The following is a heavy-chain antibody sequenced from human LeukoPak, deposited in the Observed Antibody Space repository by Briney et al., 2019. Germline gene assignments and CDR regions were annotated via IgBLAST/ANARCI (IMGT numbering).Heavy chain of an antibody. CDR2: ISYDGSNK. CDR3: AKLMGIAVAGPKSDLDY. Sequence: GGSLRLSCAASGFTFSSYAMHWVRQAPGKGLEWVAVISYDGSNKYYADSVKGRFTISRDNSKNTLYLQMNSLRAEDTAVYYCAKLMGIAVAGPKSDLDYWGQGTLVTVSS. CDR1: GFTFSSYA. J-gene: IGHJ4*02. D-gene: IGHD6-19*01. V-gene: IGHV3-30*18.